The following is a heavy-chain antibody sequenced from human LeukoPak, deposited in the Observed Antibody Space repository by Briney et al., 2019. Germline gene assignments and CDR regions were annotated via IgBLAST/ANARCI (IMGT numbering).Heavy chain of an antibody. Sequence: SETLSLTCTVSSGSISSYYWSWIRQPPGKGLEWIGYIYYSGSTSYNPSLKSRVTISVDTSKNQFSLKLSSVTAADTAVYYCARDRLRGVYFDYWGQGTLVTVSS. CDR1: SGSISSYY. D-gene: IGHD3-10*01. J-gene: IGHJ4*02. CDR3: ARDRLRGVYFDY. V-gene: IGHV4-59*01. CDR2: IYYSGST.